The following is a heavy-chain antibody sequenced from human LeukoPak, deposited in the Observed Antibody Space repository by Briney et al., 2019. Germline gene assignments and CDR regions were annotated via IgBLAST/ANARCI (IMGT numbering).Heavy chain of an antibody. D-gene: IGHD3-3*01. CDR1: GGSISSSSYY. J-gene: IGHJ5*02. CDR3: AREIRTYYDFWSGYYLAFDP. CDR2: IYYSGST. V-gene: IGHV4-39*07. Sequence: SETLSLTCTVSGGSISSSSYYWGWIRQSPGKGLEWIGSIYYSGSTYYNPSLKSRVTISVDTSKNQFSLKLSSVTAADTAVYYCAREIRTYYDFWSGYYLAFDPWGQGTLVTVSS.